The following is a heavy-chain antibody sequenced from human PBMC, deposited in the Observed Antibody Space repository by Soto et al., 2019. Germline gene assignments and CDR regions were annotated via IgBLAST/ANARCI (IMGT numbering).Heavy chain of an antibody. Sequence: EVQLVESGGGLVQPGGSLRVSCSASGLTVSNNSMNWVRQITGKGLEWVSITFSGGSTYYADSVKGRFTVSRDNSKNTLYLQMNSLTAEDTAVYYCARAGVYSSAYMDVWGEGATVTVSS. CDR2: TFSGGST. CDR1: GLTVSNNS. J-gene: IGHJ6*03. CDR3: ARAGVYSSAYMDV. V-gene: IGHV3-66*01. D-gene: IGHD6-25*01.